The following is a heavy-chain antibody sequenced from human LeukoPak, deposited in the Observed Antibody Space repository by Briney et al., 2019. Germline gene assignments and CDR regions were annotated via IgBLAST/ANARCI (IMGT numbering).Heavy chain of an antibody. CDR1: GGSFSGYY. CDR3: ARDLTIFPYNWFDP. D-gene: IGHD3-3*01. V-gene: IGHV4-34*01. J-gene: IGHJ5*02. Sequence: PSETLSLTCAVYGGSFSGYYWSWIRQPPGKGLEWIGEINHSGSTNYNPSLKSRVTISVDTSKNQFSLNLSSVTAADTAVYYCARDLTIFPYNWFDPWGQGTLVTVSS. CDR2: INHSGST.